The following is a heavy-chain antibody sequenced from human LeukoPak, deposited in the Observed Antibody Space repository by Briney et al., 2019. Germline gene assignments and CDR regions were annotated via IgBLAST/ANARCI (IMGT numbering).Heavy chain of an antibody. V-gene: IGHV4-34*01. Sequence: PSETLSLTCGVYGESFSGYYWSWIRQPPGKGLEWIGEINHSGSTNYNPSLKSRVIISIDTSKSQFSLKLSSVTAADTAVYYCARHRAPLGYYYYYYMDVWGKGTTVTVSS. CDR3: ARHRAPLGYYYYYYMDV. D-gene: IGHD5-24*01. CDR1: GESFSGYY. CDR2: INHSGST. J-gene: IGHJ6*03.